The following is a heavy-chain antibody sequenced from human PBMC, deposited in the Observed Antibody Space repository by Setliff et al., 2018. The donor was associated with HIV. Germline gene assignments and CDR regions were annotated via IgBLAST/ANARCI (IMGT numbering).Heavy chain of an antibody. D-gene: IGHD1-26*01. CDR1: GFTFSNAW. CDR2: IKSRTDGGTT. J-gene: IGHJ4*02. CDR3: TTDLGGSYHGWNY. Sequence: GGSLRLSCAASGFTFSNAWMNWVRQAPGKGLEWVGRIKSRTDGGTTDYAAPVKGRFTISRDDSKNTLYLQMNSLKTEDTAVYYCTTDLGGSYHGWNYWGQGTLVTVSS. V-gene: IGHV3-15*07.